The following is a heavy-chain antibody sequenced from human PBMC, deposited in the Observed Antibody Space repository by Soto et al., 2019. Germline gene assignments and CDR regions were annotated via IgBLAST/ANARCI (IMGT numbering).Heavy chain of an antibody. CDR3: ARVPNLLCLKIGYEDAFDV. V-gene: IGHV6-1*01. J-gene: IGHJ3*01. CDR2: TYYRSKWYN. CDR1: GDSVSSKSAA. D-gene: IGHD5-12*01. Sequence: SQTLSLTCAISGDSVSSKSAAWNWIRQSPSRGLEWLGRTYYRSKWYNDYAVSVKSRITINPDTSKNQFSLQLNSVTPEDTAVYYCARVPNLLCLKIGYEDAFDVWGQGTMVTVSS.